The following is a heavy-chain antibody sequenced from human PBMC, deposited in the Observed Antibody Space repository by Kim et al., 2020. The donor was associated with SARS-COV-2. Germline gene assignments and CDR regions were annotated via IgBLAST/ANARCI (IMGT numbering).Heavy chain of an antibody. J-gene: IGHJ4*02. V-gene: IGHV1-69*04. CDR2: IIPILGIA. CDR1: GGTFSSYA. Sequence: SVKVSCKASGGTFSSYAISWVRQAPGQGLEWMGRIIPILGIANYAQKFQGRVTITADKSTSTAYMELSSLRSEDTAVYYCARVNGYNYGVDYWGQGTLVTVSS. CDR3: ARVNGYNYGVDY. D-gene: IGHD5-12*01.